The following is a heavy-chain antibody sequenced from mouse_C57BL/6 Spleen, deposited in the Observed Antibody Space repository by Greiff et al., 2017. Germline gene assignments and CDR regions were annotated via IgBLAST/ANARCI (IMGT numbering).Heavy chain of an antibody. V-gene: IGHV1-19*01. J-gene: IGHJ3*01. CDR3: ASIDPFAY. CDR1: GYTFTDYY. CDR2: INPYNGGT. Sequence: VQLQQSGPVLVKPGASVKMSCKASGYTFTDYYMNWVKQSPGKSLEWIGVINPYNGGTSYNKKVKGKATLTVDKSSSTAYMELNSLTSEDSAVYYCASIDPFAYWGQGTLVTVSA.